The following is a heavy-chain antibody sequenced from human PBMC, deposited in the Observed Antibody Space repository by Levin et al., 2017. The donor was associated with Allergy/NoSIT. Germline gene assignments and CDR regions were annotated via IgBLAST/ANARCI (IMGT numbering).Heavy chain of an antibody. J-gene: IGHJ6*03. V-gene: IGHV4-59*01. D-gene: IGHD5-18*01. Sequence: SETLSLTCTVSGGSISSYYWSWIRQPPGKGLEWIGYIYYSGGTNYNPSLKSRVTISVDTSKNQFSLKLSSVTAADTAVYYCARKSKVGSYGYYMDVWGQGTTVTVSS. CDR1: GGSISSYY. CDR3: ARKSKVGSYGYYMDV. CDR2: IYYSGGT.